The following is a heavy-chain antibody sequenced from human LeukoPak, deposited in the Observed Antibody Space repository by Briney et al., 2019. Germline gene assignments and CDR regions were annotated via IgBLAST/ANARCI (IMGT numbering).Heavy chain of an antibody. Sequence: GGSLRLSCSASGFTLRTYTVHWVRQAPGQGLEWVAVISYDGNNRFYADSVKGRFAISRDSSKNTVHLQMSSLRTEDTAVYYCARQAQTPVTTYSIAGSVDYWGQGTLVTVSS. D-gene: IGHD4-17*01. V-gene: IGHV3-30*09. CDR3: ARQAQTPVTTYSIAGSVDY. CDR1: GFTLRTYT. CDR2: ISYDGNNR. J-gene: IGHJ4*02.